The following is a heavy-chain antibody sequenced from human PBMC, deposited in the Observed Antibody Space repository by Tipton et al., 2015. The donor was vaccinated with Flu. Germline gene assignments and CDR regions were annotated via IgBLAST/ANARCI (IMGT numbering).Heavy chain of an antibody. J-gene: IGHJ3*01. CDR2: IHSIGST. CDR3: ASLPAQTNVHGGV. V-gene: IGHV4-4*08. D-gene: IGHD1-14*01. CDR1: GFIFSTFA. Sequence: LRLSCADSGFIFSTFAMTWVRQAPGKGLEWIAYIHSIGSTNYNPSLKSRITISLDMSNNQFSLKLNSVTAADTAVYYCASLPAQTNVHGGVWGQGTMVTVSS.